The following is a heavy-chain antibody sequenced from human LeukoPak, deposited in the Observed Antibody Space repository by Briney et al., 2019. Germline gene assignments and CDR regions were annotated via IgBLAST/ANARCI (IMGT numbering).Heavy chain of an antibody. CDR1: GFTFDDYT. CDR3: AKDRRDTVTCYFDY. V-gene: IGHV3-43*01. J-gene: IGHJ4*02. Sequence: PGGSLRLSCAASGFTFDDYTMHWVRQAPGKGLEWVSLISWDGGSTYYADSVKGRFTISRDNSKNSLYLQMNSLRTEDTALYYCAKDRRDTVTCYFDYWGQGTLVTVSS. D-gene: IGHD4-17*01. CDR2: ISWDGGST.